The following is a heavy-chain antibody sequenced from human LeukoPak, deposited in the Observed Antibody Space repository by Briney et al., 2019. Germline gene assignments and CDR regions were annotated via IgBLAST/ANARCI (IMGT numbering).Heavy chain of an antibody. D-gene: IGHD3-3*01. CDR1: GYTFTGYY. CDR2: INPNSGGT. CDR3: ARSYYDFWSGYSRVIDP. V-gene: IGHV1-2*06. J-gene: IGHJ5*02. Sequence: GASVKVSCKASGYTFTGYYMHWVRQAPGQGLEWMGRINPNSGGTNYAQKFQGRVTMTRDTSISTAYMELSRLRSDDTAVYYCARSYYDFWSGYSRVIDPWGQGTLVTVSS.